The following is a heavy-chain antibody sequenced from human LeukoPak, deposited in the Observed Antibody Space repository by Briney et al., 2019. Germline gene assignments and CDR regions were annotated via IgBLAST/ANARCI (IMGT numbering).Heavy chain of an antibody. V-gene: IGHV3-23*01. Sequence: GGSLRLSCAASGFTFSSYAMSWVRQAPGKGLEWVSTISTSGDRTHYADSVKGRFTISRDNSKNTLYLQMNSLRADDTAVYYCANPATIASTYYSFDYWGQGTLVTVSS. J-gene: IGHJ4*02. D-gene: IGHD3-10*01. CDR3: ANPATIASTYYSFDY. CDR1: GFTFSSYA. CDR2: ISTSGDRT.